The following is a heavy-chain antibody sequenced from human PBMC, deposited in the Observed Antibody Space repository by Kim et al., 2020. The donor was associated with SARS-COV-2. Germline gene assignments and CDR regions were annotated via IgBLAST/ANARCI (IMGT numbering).Heavy chain of an antibody. Sequence: NPALKSRVTISVDTSKNQFSLKLSSVTAADTAVYYCARDQDGTGDAFDIWGQGTMVTVSS. D-gene: IGHD1-7*01. J-gene: IGHJ3*02. CDR3: ARDQDGTGDAFDI. V-gene: IGHV4-59*01.